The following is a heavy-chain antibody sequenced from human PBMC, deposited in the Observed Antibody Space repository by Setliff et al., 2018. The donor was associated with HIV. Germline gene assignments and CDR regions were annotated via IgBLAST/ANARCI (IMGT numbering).Heavy chain of an antibody. CDR1: GGSFNGYY. CDR3: ARSKISGSNHETYGFDV. J-gene: IGHJ6*02. V-gene: IGHV4-34*01. D-gene: IGHD1-26*01. CDR2: INHSGTT. Sequence: TSETLSLTCAVYGGSFNGYYWSWIRQPPGKGLEWIGEINHSGTTNYNPSLKSRVTISVDTSKNQVSLKLSSVTAADTAVYYCARSKISGSNHETYGFDVWGQGTTVTVSS.